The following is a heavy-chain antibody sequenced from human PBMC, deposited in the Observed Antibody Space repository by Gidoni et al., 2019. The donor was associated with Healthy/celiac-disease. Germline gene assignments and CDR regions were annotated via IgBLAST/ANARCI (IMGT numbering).Heavy chain of an antibody. CDR2: IKSKTDGGTT. Sequence: RQAPGKGLEWVGRIKSKTDGGTTDYAAPVKGIFTISRDDSKNTLYLQMNSLKTEDTAVYYCTTEDPQLPGFGDVWGQGTTVTVSS. D-gene: IGHD1-26*01. CDR3: TTEDPQLPGFGDV. V-gene: IGHV3-15*01. J-gene: IGHJ6*02.